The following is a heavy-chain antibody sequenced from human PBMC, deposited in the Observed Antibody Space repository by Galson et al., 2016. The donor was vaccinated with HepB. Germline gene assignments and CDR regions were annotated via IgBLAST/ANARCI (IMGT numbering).Heavy chain of an antibody. CDR1: GFSFSSFS. CDR3: AREGGVGATPHDTFDI. Sequence: SLRLSCAASGFSFSSFSMHWVRQAPGKGLEWVALISFDGTDKNYADSSVKGRFTISRDNSKNTLYLHMSGLRTEDTAVYYCAREGGVGATPHDTFDIWGQGTLVTVSS. D-gene: IGHD2-15*01. CDR2: ISFDGTDK. J-gene: IGHJ3*02. V-gene: IGHV3-30*04.